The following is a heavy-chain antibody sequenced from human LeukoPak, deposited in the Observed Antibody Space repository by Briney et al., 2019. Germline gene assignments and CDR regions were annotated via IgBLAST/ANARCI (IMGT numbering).Heavy chain of an antibody. Sequence: GGSLRLSCAASGFTFSSYGMHWVRQAPGKGLEWVAVISYDGSNKYYADSVKGRFTISRDNAKNSLYLQMNSLRAEDTAVYYCARDYARTAAGPKANWFDPWGQGTLVTVSS. V-gene: IGHV3-30*03. CDR1: GFTFSSYG. CDR2: ISYDGSNK. CDR3: ARDYARTAAGPKANWFDP. D-gene: IGHD6-13*01. J-gene: IGHJ5*02.